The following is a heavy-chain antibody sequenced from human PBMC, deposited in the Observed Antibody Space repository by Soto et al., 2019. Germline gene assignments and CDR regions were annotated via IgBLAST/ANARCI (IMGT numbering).Heavy chain of an antibody. CDR3: ARGRMYYYDSSAYYSQTPYDAFDI. CDR1: GGTFSSYA. Sequence: QVQLVQSGAEVKKPGSSVKVSCKASGGTFSSYAISWVRQAPGQGLEWMGGIIPIFGTANYAQKFQGRVKITADESTITADMELSSLRSEDTAVYYCARGRMYYYDSSAYYSQTPYDAFDIWGQGTMVTVSS. CDR2: IIPIFGTA. D-gene: IGHD3-22*01. V-gene: IGHV1-69*01. J-gene: IGHJ3*02.